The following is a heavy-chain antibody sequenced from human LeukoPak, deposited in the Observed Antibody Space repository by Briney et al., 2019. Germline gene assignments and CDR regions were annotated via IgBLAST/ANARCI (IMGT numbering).Heavy chain of an antibody. CDR3: ARGARSVIQQRLVLGYYYYYMDV. D-gene: IGHD6-19*01. Sequence: ASVKVSCKASGYTFTSYDINWVRQATGQGLEWMGWMNPNSGNTGYAQKFQGRVTMTRNTSISTAYMELSSLRSEDTAVYYCARGARSVIQQRLVLGYYYYYMDVWGKGTTVTVSS. V-gene: IGHV1-8*01. J-gene: IGHJ6*03. CDR1: GYTFTSYD. CDR2: MNPNSGNT.